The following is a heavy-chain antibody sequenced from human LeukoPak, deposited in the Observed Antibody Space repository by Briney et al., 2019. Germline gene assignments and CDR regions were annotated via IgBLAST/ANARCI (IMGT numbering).Heavy chain of an antibody. CDR2: ISSSGSTI. Sequence: GGSLRLSCAASGFTFSSYEMNWVRQAPGKGLEWVSYISSSGSTIYYADSVKGRFTISRDNAKNSLYLQMNSLRAEDTAVYYCARHNSGWYRGNAFDIWGQGTMVTVSS. CDR1: GFTFSSYE. D-gene: IGHD6-19*01. J-gene: IGHJ3*02. V-gene: IGHV3-48*03. CDR3: ARHNSGWYRGNAFDI.